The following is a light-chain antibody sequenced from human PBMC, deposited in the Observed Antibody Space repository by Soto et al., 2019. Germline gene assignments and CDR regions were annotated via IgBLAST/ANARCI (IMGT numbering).Light chain of an antibody. CDR2: DNN. CDR1: SSNIGAGYA. CDR3: QSFDSSRLGLL. V-gene: IGLV1-40*01. Sequence: QSVLTQPPSVSGAPGQRVTISCTGSSSNIGAGYAVHWYQQLPGKAPKLLMYDNNNRPSGVPKRFSGSNSGTSASLAIAGLQTEDEADYFCQSFDSSRLGLLFGGGTKVTVL. J-gene: IGLJ2*01.